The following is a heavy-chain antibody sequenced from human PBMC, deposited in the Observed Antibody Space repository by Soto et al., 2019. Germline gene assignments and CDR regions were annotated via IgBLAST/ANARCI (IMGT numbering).Heavy chain of an antibody. CDR1: GFSFSISP. D-gene: IGHD7-27*01. CDR2: ISYDGTNK. CDR3: ARDPKTSGGQHWAFNYFDS. V-gene: IGHV3-30-3*01. J-gene: IGHJ4*02. Sequence: GRVVRLSCVASGFSFSISPMHWVRQAPGKGPEWVALISYDGTNKFYADSVKGRFTISRDNSKSTLYLQVDSLRPEDAAVYYCARDPKTSGGQHWAFNYFDSWGQGTLVTVSS.